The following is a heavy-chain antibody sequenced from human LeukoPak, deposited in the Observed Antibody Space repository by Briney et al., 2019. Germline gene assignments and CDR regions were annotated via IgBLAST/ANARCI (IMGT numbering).Heavy chain of an antibody. CDR3: ASSPTSMITFGGVIAYYDY. V-gene: IGHV1-69*13. J-gene: IGHJ4*02. D-gene: IGHD3-16*02. Sequence: SVKVSCKASGYTFTSYGISWVRQAPGQGLEWMGGIIPIFGTANYAQKFQGRVTITADESTSTAYMELSSLRSEDTAVYYCASSPTSMITFGGVIAYYDYWGQGTLVTVSS. CDR2: IIPIFGTA. CDR1: GYTFTSYG.